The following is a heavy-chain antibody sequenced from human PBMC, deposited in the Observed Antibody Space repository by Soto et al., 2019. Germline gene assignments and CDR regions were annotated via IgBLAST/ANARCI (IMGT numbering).Heavy chain of an antibody. J-gene: IGHJ4*02. Sequence: EVQLVESGGGLVQPGGSLRLSCAASGFTFSNYWMHWVRQAPGKGLVWVSRITSDGSSTNYADSVKGRFTIARDNAKDTRYLQMNSLRAEDTAVYYCARGGSGSYYPYWGQGTLVTVSS. CDR2: ITSDGSST. D-gene: IGHD3-10*01. V-gene: IGHV3-74*01. CDR1: GFTFSNYW. CDR3: ARGGSGSYYPY.